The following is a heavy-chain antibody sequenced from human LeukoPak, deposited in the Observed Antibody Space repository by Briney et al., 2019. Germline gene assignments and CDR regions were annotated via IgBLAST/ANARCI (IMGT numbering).Heavy chain of an antibody. J-gene: IGHJ4*02. CDR3: AKTEQWLVHYFDY. CDR1: GFTFSSYD. D-gene: IGHD6-19*01. V-gene: IGHV3-23*01. CDR2: ISGSGGST. Sequence: GGSLRLSCAASGFTFSSYDMSWVRQAPGKGLEWVSAISGSGGSTYYADSVKGRFTISRDNSKNTLYLQMNSLRAEDTAVYYCAKTEQWLVHYFDYWGQGTLVTVSS.